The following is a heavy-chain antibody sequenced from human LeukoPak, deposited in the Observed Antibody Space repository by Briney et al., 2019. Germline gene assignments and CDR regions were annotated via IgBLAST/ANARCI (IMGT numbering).Heavy chain of an antibody. D-gene: IGHD6-6*01. CDR1: GFTFNNYW. CDR3: ARSRYSYSSMD. Sequence: PGGSLRLSCAASGFTFNNYWMHWVRQGPGKGLVWVSRINTDGSNSNYADSVKGRFTISRYNAKNTLYLQMNSLRAEDTAVYYCARSRYSYSSMDWGQGTLVTVSS. J-gene: IGHJ4*02. CDR2: INTDGSNS. V-gene: IGHV3-74*01.